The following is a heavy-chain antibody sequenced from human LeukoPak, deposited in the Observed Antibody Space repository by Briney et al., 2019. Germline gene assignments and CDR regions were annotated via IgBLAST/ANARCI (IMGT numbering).Heavy chain of an antibody. CDR1: GGSISSSSYY. J-gene: IGHJ5*02. Sequence: SETLSLTCTVSGGSISSSSYYWDWIRQPPGKGLEWIGYIYYSGSTNYNPSLKSRVTISVDTSKNQFSLKLSSVTAADTAVYYCARFQSQALKWMNGDSRFDPWGQGTLVTVSS. D-gene: IGHD4-17*01. CDR2: IYYSGST. CDR3: ARFQSQALKWMNGDSRFDP. V-gene: IGHV4-39*07.